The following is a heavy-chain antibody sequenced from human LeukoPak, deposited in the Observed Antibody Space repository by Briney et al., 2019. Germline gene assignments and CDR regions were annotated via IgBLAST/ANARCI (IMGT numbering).Heavy chain of an antibody. CDR2: IVPIFGTA. CDR3: ARDRGGYNSYDP. V-gene: IGHV1-69*13. J-gene: IGHJ5*02. Sequence: SVKVSCKASGGTFSSYAISWVRQAPGQGLEWMGGIVPIFGTANYAQKFQGRVTITADESTSTAYMELSSLRSEDTAVYYCARDRGGYNSYDPWGQGTLVTVSS. CDR1: GGTFSSYA. D-gene: IGHD5-24*01.